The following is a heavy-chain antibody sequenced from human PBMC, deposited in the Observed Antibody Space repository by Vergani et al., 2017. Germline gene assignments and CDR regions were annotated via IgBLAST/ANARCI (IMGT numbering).Heavy chain of an antibody. Sequence: EVQLLESGGGLVQPGGSLRLSCAASGFTFSSHAMSWVRQAPGKGLEWVSAISGSGGSTYYADSVKGRFTISRDNSKNTLYLQMNSLRAEDTAVYYCAKVGYYDSSTTTGINDYWGQGTLVTVSS. CDR2: ISGSGGST. V-gene: IGHV3-23*01. J-gene: IGHJ4*02. CDR3: AKVGYYDSSTTTGINDY. D-gene: IGHD3-22*01. CDR1: GFTFSSHA.